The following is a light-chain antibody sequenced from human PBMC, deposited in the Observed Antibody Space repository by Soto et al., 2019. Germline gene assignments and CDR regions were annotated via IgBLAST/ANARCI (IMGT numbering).Light chain of an antibody. CDR3: QQYGSSPFT. CDR2: GAS. J-gene: IGKJ3*01. Sequence: EIVLTQSPGTLSLSPGERATLSCRASQSVSSSFLAWYQQKPGQAPGPLIYGASSRATGIPDRFSGSGSGTDFTLTISRLEPEDFAVYYCQQYGSSPFTFGPGTKVDIK. CDR1: QSVSSSF. V-gene: IGKV3-20*01.